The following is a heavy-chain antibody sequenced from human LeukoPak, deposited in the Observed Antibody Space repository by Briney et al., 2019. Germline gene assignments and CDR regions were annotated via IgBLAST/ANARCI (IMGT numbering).Heavy chain of an antibody. V-gene: IGHV3-66*02. CDR1: GFTVSSNY. J-gene: IGHJ4*02. CDR3: TRGPGSTWYSDY. D-gene: IGHD6-13*01. CDR2: IYSGGDT. Sequence: ESGGSLRLSCAASGFTVSSNYMNWVRRAPGKGLEWVSIIYSGGDTYYADSVKGRFTISRDNSKNTLYLQMNSLRAEDTAVYYCTRGPGSTWYSDYWGQGTLVTVSS.